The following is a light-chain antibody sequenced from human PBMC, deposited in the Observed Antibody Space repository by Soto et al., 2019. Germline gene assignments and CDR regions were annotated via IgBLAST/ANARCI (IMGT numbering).Light chain of an antibody. CDR1: QSVSSN. V-gene: IGKV3-15*01. CDR3: QQYNNWPPTWT. Sequence: EIVRTQSPATLSVSQGERATLSCRASQSVSSNLAWYQQETGQAPRLLIYGASTRATGIPARFTGSGSGTEFTLNISSLQSEDFAVFYCQQYNNWPPTWTVGQWTQVDIK. J-gene: IGKJ1*01. CDR2: GAS.